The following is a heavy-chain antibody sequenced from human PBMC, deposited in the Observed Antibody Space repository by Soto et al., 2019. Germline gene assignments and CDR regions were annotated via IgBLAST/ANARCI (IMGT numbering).Heavy chain of an antibody. J-gene: IGHJ5*02. CDR2: ISWNSGSI. V-gene: IGHV3-9*01. CDR1: GFTFDDYA. D-gene: IGHD3-9*01. Sequence: EVPLVESRGGLVQPGRSLRLSCAASGFTFDDYAMHWVRQAPGKGLEWVSGISWNSGSIGYADSVKGRFTISRDNAKNSLYLQMNSLRAEDTALYYCAKDSNYDILTGINWFDPWGQGTLVTVSS. CDR3: AKDSNYDILTGINWFDP.